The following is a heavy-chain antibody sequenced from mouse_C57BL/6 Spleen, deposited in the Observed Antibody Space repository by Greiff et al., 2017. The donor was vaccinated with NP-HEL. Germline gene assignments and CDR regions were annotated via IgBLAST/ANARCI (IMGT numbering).Heavy chain of an antibody. V-gene: IGHV1-81*01. CDR2: IYPRSGNT. Sequence: QVQLKQSGAELARPGASVKLSCKASGYTFTSYGISWVKQRTGQGLEWIGEIYPRSGNTYYNEKFKGKATLTEDKSSSTAYMELRSLTSEDSAVYFCARVGSNYDAMDYWGQGTSVTVSS. CDR3: ARVGSNYDAMDY. D-gene: IGHD2-5*01. J-gene: IGHJ4*01. CDR1: GYTFTSYG.